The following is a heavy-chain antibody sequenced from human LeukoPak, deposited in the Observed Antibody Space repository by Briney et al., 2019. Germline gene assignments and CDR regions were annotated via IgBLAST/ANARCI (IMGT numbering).Heavy chain of an antibody. CDR3: ARDDSSGWYATGGYFDY. J-gene: IGHJ4*02. V-gene: IGHV1-18*01. CDR1: GYTFTNYG. D-gene: IGHD6-19*01. CDR2: ISAYNGNT. Sequence: ASVKVSCKASGYTFTNYGISWVRQAPGQGLEWMGWISAYNGNTNYAQKLQGRVTMTTDTSTSTAYMELRSLRSDDTAVYYCARDDSSGWYATGGYFDYWGQGTLVTVSS.